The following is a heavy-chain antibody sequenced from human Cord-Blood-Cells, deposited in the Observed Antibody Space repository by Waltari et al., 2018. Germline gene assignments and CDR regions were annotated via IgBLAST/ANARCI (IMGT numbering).Heavy chain of an antibody. D-gene: IGHD6-19*01. Sequence: QVQLVQSGAEVKKPGASVKVSCKASGYTFTGYYMHWVRQDPGQGLEWMGWINPNSGGTNYAQKCQGWVTMTRDTSSSTAYMELSRLRSDDTAVYYCARDPIAVAGRFDYWGQGTLVTVSS. CDR2: INPNSGGT. CDR1: GYTFTGYY. CDR3: ARDPIAVAGRFDY. V-gene: IGHV1-2*04. J-gene: IGHJ4*02.